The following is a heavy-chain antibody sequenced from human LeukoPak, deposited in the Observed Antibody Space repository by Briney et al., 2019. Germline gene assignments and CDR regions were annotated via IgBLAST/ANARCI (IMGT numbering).Heavy chain of an antibody. D-gene: IGHD6-19*01. CDR1: GFTFSAFA. J-gene: IGHJ4*02. CDR2: ITDDGYNT. Sequence: GGSLRLTCAASGFTFSAFAMTWVRQAPGKGLEWVSTITDDGYNTYSADSVKGRITFSRDNSKNTLSLQLRSLRAEDTAVYYCAKDLSYTSGASDHWGQGTLVTVSS. CDR3: AKDLSYTSGASDH. V-gene: IGHV3-23*01.